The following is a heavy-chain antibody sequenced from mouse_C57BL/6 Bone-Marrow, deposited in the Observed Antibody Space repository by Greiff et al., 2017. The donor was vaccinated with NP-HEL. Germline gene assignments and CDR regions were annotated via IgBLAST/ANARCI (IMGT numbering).Heavy chain of an antibody. CDR1: GYSITSGYY. D-gene: IGHD2-10*02. Sequence: EVKLEESGPGLVKPSPSLSLTCSVTGYSITSGYYWNWIRRFPGNKLEWVGSISYDGSNNYSPSLKNRISITRDTSKNQFFLKLSSVTAEDTATYYCARAYGNYLDYGGQGTTLTVSA. J-gene: IGHJ2*01. V-gene: IGHV3-6*01. CDR2: ISYDGSN. CDR3: ARAYGNYLDY.